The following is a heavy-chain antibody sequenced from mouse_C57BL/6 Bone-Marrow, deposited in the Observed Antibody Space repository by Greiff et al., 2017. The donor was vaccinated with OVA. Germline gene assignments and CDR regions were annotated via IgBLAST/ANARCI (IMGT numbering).Heavy chain of an antibody. D-gene: IGHD2-4*01. Sequence: QVQLQQSGAELARPGASVKLSCKASGYTFTSYGISWVKQRTGQGLEWIGEIYPRSGNTYYNEKFKGKATLTADKSSSTAYMELRSLTSEDAAVYFCIYYDYDGYAMDDWGQGTSVTVSS. CDR1: GYTFTSYG. V-gene: IGHV1-81*01. CDR2: IYPRSGNT. CDR3: IYYDYDGYAMDD. J-gene: IGHJ4*01.